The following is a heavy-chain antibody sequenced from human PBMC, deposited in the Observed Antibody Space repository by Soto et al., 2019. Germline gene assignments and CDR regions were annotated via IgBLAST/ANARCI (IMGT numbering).Heavy chain of an antibody. CDR1: GYTLTELS. J-gene: IGHJ4*02. V-gene: IGHV1-24*01. D-gene: IGHD3-3*01. Sequence: ASVKVSCKVSGYTLTELSMHWVRQAPGKGLEWMGGFDPEDGETIYAQKFQGRVTMTEDTSTDTAYMELSSLRSEDTAEYYCATARRVADFWSGYYYFDYWGQGTLVTVYS. CDR3: ATARRVADFWSGYYYFDY. CDR2: FDPEDGET.